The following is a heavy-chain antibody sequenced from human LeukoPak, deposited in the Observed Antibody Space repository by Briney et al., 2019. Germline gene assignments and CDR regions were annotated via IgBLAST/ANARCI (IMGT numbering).Heavy chain of an antibody. CDR3: ARGPDHGGSYYHD. D-gene: IGHD1-26*01. Sequence: GGSLRLSCAASGFTFSSYWMYWVRQAPGKGLVWVSRINSDGSTTEYADSVKGRFTIFRDNAKNTLFLQLSSLRAEDTAVYYCARGPDHGGSYYHDWGQGTLVTVSS. CDR2: INSDGSTT. V-gene: IGHV3-74*03. CDR1: GFTFSSYW. J-gene: IGHJ4*02.